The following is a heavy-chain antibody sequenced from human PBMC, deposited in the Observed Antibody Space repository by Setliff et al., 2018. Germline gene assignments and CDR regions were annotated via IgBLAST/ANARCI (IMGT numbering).Heavy chain of an antibody. CDR3: ARGGTFRYFDY. V-gene: IGHV1-8*01. CDR2: LNPSSGDT. Sequence: ASVKVSCKASGYPFTSYDMHWLRLTSGQGLEWMGWLNPSSGDTGFAPKFQGRVTVTRDTSVSTAYMELRSLTSEDTAVYYCARGGTFRYFDYWGQGTPVTVSS. CDR1: GYPFTSYD. J-gene: IGHJ4*02.